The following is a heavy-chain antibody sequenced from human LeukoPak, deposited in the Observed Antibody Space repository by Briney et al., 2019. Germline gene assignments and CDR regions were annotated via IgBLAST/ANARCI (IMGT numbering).Heavy chain of an antibody. D-gene: IGHD2-2*02. CDR3: ARDFDCSSTSCYKVKTYYYYYGMDI. V-gene: IGHV1-2*02. CDR2: INPNSGGT. Sequence: ASVKVSCKASGYTFTGYYMHWVRQAPGQGLEWMGWINPNSGGTNYAQKFQGRVTVTRDTSISTAYMELSRLRSDDTAVYYCARDFDCSSTSCYKVKTYYYYYGMDIWGQGTTVTVSS. J-gene: IGHJ6*02. CDR1: GYTFTGYY.